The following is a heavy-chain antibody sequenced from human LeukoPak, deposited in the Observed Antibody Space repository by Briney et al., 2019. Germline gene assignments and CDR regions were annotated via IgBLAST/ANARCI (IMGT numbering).Heavy chain of an antibody. Sequence: GGSLRLSCAASGFTFSSYAMSWVRQAPGKGLEWVSAISGSGGSTYYADSVKGRFTISRDNSKNTLYLQMNSLRAEGTAVYYCAKDGAVTGSSPFDYWGQGTLVTVSS. CDR2: ISGSGGST. D-gene: IGHD6-19*01. J-gene: IGHJ4*02. V-gene: IGHV3-23*01. CDR1: GFTFSSYA. CDR3: AKDGAVTGSSPFDY.